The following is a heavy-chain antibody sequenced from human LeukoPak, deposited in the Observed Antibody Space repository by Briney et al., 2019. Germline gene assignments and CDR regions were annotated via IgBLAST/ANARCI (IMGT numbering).Heavy chain of an antibody. CDR1: GFTFNTYA. CDR3: AGSSNWYPLSIDY. Sequence: GGSLRLSCAASGFTFNTYAISWVRQAPGKGREWVSSITDGDDTTYYADSVKGRITISTDNSKNTVYLQMNSLRAEDTAIYFCAGSSNWYPLSIDYWGQGTLVTVSS. CDR2: ITDGDDTT. J-gene: IGHJ4*02. V-gene: IGHV3-23*01. D-gene: IGHD6-13*01.